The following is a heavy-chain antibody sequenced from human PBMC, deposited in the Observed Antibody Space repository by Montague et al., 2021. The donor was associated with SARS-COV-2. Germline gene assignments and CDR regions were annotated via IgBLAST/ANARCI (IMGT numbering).Heavy chain of an antibody. Sequence: SETLSLTCAVYGGSFSDSHWSWLRQPPGKGLEWIGEINQSGSTKYNSSLKSRVTISVDTSKNQFSLKLSSLTAADTAVYYCARGQSGITMIVVAILGVEFYFDNWGQGTLATVSS. CDR3: ARGQSGITMIVVAILGVEFYFDN. CDR1: GGSFSDSH. V-gene: IGHV4-34*01. D-gene: IGHD3-22*01. J-gene: IGHJ4*02. CDR2: INQSGST.